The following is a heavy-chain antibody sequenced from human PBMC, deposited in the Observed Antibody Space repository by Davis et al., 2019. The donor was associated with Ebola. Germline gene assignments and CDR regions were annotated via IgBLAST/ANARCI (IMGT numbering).Heavy chain of an antibody. CDR1: AFTFRTYP. J-gene: IGHJ5*02. CDR3: ASGLRGYSYGNWFDT. D-gene: IGHD5-18*01. CDR2: ITSNGYI. V-gene: IGHV3-21*01. Sequence: SLNTPCPSSAFTFRTYPMNRVRQAPGKGLEWVSSITSNGYIYYADSVKGRFTISRDNAKSSLYLQMNSLRAEDTAVYYCASGLRGYSYGNWFDTWGQGTLVTVSS.